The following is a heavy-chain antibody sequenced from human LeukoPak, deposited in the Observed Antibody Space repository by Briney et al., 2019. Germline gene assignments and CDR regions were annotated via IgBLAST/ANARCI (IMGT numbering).Heavy chain of an antibody. J-gene: IGHJ5*01. CDR1: AGSIGSGAYC. D-gene: IGHD1-26*01. CDR2: ISNSGST. V-gene: IGHV4-31*03. Sequence: SETLSLTCTVSAGSIGSGAYCWSWIRQHPGKGLEWIGYISNSGSTYYNPSLKSRVDISVDTSKNQFSLKVRSVTAADTAVYYCAREDEWANNWIDSWGQGTLVSVSS. CDR3: AREDEWANNWIDS.